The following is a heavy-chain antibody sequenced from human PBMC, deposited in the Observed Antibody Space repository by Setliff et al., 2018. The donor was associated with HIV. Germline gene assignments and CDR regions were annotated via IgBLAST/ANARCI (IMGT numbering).Heavy chain of an antibody. V-gene: IGHV3-9*01. CDR2: ISWNSGSI. J-gene: IGHJ6*03. Sequence: GGSLRLSCAASGFIFDDYAMHWVRQVPGKGLEWVSGISWNSGSIGYADSVKGRFTISRDNAKNSLYLQMNSLRAEDTAVYYCAKESGLYSNYKYYYYMDVWGKGTTVTVSS. CDR3: AKESGLYSNYKYYYYMDV. D-gene: IGHD4-4*01. CDR1: GFIFDDYA.